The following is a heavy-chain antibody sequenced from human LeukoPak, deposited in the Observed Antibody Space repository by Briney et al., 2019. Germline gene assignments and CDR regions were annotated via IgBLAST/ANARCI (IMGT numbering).Heavy chain of an antibody. D-gene: IGHD2-21*02. Sequence: GASVKVSCKASGGTFSSYAISWVRQAPGQGLEWMGGIIPIFGTANYAQKFQGRVTITADKSTSTAYMELSSLRSGDTAVYYCARTDLAYCGGDCYSLPFQHWGQGTLVTVSS. J-gene: IGHJ1*01. V-gene: IGHV1-69*06. CDR1: GGTFSSYA. CDR2: IIPIFGTA. CDR3: ARTDLAYCGGDCYSLPFQH.